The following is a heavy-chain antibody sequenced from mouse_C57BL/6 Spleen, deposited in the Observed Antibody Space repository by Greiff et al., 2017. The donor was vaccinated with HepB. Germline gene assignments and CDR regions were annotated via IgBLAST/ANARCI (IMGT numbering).Heavy chain of an antibody. J-gene: IGHJ4*01. CDR2: VYPYNGGT. CDR3: ARGGLGRGDAMDY. CDR1: GFTFTDYY. D-gene: IGHD4-1*01. Sequence: EVHLVESGPVLVKPGPSVKISCKASGFTFTDYYMHWVKQSHGKSLEWIGLVYPYNGGTSYNQKFKGKASLTVDKSSSTAYMELNSLTSDDAAVSYCARGGLGRGDAMDYWGQGTSVTVSS. V-gene: IGHV1-36*01.